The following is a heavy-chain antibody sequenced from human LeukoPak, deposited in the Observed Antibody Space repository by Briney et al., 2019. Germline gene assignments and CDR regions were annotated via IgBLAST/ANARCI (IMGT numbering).Heavy chain of an antibody. CDR2: IYYSGST. Sequence: SETLSLTCTVSGGSISSYYWSWIRQPPGKGLEWIGYIYYSGSTNYNPSLKSRVTISVGTSKNQFSLKLSSVTAADTAVYYCARARVVAAFLRDAFDIWGQGTMVTVSS. CDR3: ARARVVAAFLRDAFDI. V-gene: IGHV4-59*01. J-gene: IGHJ3*02. CDR1: GGSISSYY. D-gene: IGHD2-15*01.